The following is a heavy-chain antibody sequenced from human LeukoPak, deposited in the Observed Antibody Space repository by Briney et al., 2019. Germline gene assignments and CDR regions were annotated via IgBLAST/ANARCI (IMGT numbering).Heavy chain of an antibody. CDR3: ARVLAENRGVRPRPYYYYGMDV. CDR1: GFTFSSYG. CDR2: ISFDGSNK. V-gene: IGHV3-30*03. Sequence: GGSLRLSCAASGFTFSSYGMYWVRQAPGKGLEWVAVISFDGSNKYYADSVRGRFTVSRDNSKDTLYLQMNSLRAEDTAVYYCARVLAENRGVRPRPYYYYGMDVWGQGTTVTVSS. J-gene: IGHJ6*02. D-gene: IGHD1-1*01.